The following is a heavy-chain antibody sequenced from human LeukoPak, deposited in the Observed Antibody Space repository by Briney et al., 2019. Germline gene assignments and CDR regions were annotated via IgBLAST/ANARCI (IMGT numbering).Heavy chain of an antibody. CDR3: ARDGFFGSGIVGAFGI. D-gene: IGHD3-10*01. CDR1: GYTFSSYG. CDR2: ISAYNGNT. V-gene: IGHV1-18*01. Sequence: ASVKVSCKASGYTFSSYGISWVRQAPGQGLEWMGWISAYNGNTNYAQKFQGRVTMITDTSTSTAYMGLRSLRSDDTAVYYCARDGFFGSGIVGAFGIWGQGTMVTVSS. J-gene: IGHJ3*02.